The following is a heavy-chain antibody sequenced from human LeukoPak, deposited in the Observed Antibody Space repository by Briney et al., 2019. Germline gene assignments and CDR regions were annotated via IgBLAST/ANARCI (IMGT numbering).Heavy chain of an antibody. D-gene: IGHD6-13*01. Sequence: PSETLSLTCTVSGGSISSYYWSWIRQPPGKGLEWIGYIYYSGSTNYNPSLKSRVTISVDTSKNQFSLKLSSVTAADTAVNYCARARGGIVAAAGNWFDPWGQGTLVTVSS. J-gene: IGHJ5*02. CDR1: GGSISSYY. CDR2: IYYSGST. V-gene: IGHV4-59*01. CDR3: ARARGGIVAAAGNWFDP.